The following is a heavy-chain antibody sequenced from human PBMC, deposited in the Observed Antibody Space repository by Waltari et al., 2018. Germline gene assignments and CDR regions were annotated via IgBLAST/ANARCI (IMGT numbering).Heavy chain of an antibody. CDR2: IKQEGSEK. CDR3: ARFYVSGAFDI. J-gene: IGHJ3*02. Sequence: EVQLVESGGGLVQPGGSLSLSCAASGFTFSSYWMSWVRQAPGKGLEWVANIKQEGSEKYYVDSVKGRFTISRDNAKNSLYLQMNSLRAEDTAVYYCARFYVSGAFDIWGQGTMVTVSS. V-gene: IGHV3-7*01. CDR1: GFTFSSYW. D-gene: IGHD3-10*01.